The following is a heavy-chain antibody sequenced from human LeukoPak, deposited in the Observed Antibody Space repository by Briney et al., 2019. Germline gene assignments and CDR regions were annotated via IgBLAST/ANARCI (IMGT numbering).Heavy chain of an antibody. CDR3: ARGLINGHDFDY. D-gene: IGHD5-12*01. Sequence: ASVKVSCKTSGYRFSGYYMHWVRQAPGQGLEWMGWINPNSGATNYAQNFQGWVTMTRDTSVSTGYMELGRLTSDDTAVYYCARGLINGHDFDYWGQGTLVTVSS. J-gene: IGHJ4*02. V-gene: IGHV1-2*04. CDR1: GYRFSGYY. CDR2: INPNSGAT.